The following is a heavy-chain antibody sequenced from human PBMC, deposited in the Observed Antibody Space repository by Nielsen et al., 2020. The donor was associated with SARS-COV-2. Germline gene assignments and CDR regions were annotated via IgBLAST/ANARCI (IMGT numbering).Heavy chain of an antibody. CDR1: GFSVSIYYY. CDR2: IYHSGST. V-gene: IGHV4-38-2*02. Sequence: SETLSLTCSVSGFSVSIYYYWGWFRQPPGKGLEWLGSIYHSGSTDYSPSLESRVTISVDTSKNHLSLKLNSVTATDTAVYYCAKLETPSAFHGADVWCQGTTVTVSS. CDR3: AKLETPSAFHGADV. J-gene: IGHJ6*02. D-gene: IGHD5-24*01.